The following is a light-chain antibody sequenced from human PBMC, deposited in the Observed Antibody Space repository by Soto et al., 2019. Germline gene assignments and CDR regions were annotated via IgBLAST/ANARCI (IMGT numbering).Light chain of an antibody. CDR3: QQYGSSRWT. V-gene: IGKV3-20*01. J-gene: IGKJ1*01. CDR1: QSVSSN. CDR2: GAS. Sequence: EIVLTQSPATLSLSPGERATLSCSASQSVSSNLAWYPQKPGQAPRLLVYGASSRATGIPDRFSGSGSGTDFTLTISRLEPEDFAVYYCQQYGSSRWTFGQGTK.